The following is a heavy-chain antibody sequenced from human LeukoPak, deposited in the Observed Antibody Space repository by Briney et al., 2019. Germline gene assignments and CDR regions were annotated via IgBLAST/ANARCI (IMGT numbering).Heavy chain of an antibody. V-gene: IGHV3-21*01. J-gene: IGHJ1*01. D-gene: IGHD6-19*01. CDR1: GFTFSSYS. CDR3: ARDEVAVADTCQH. Sequence: GGSLRLSCAASGFTFSSYSMNWVRQAPGKGPEWVSSISSSSSYIYYADSVKGRFTISRDNAKNSLYLQMNSLRAEDTAVYYCARDEVAVADTCQHWGQGTLVTVSS. CDR2: ISSSSSYI.